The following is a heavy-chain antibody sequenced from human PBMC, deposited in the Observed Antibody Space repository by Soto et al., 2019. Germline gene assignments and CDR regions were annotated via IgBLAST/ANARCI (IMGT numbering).Heavy chain of an antibody. CDR1: GFTFSNYD. CDR2: IRGSSSST. D-gene: IGHD2-2*01. Sequence: EVQLLESGGGLVQPGGSLRLSCASSGFTFSNYDMTWVRQSPGKGLDWVSTIRGSSSSTYYADSVKGRFTISRDNSKNPLYLQMDRLRAEDTAVYYCAKRDCSSTTCNFGATAFDHWGQGTLVSVSS. V-gene: IGHV3-23*01. J-gene: IGHJ4*02. CDR3: AKRDCSSTTCNFGATAFDH.